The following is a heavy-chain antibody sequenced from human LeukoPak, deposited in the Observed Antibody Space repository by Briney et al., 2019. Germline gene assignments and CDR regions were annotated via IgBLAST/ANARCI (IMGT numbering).Heavy chain of an antibody. Sequence: SETLSLTRGVSGGSVINTNWWTWVRQPPGKGLEWIGEVHLDGRTNYNPSLESRLTMSVDVSENQVSLKLTSVTAADTAVYYCAREGGFYRPLDYSGQGTLVTVSS. CDR2: VHLDGRT. CDR3: AREGGFYRPLDY. CDR1: GGSVINTNW. V-gene: IGHV4-4*02. J-gene: IGHJ4*02. D-gene: IGHD3-3*01.